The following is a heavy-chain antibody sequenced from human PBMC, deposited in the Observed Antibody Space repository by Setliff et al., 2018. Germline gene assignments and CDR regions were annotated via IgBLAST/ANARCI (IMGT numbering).Heavy chain of an antibody. Sequence: PSETLSLTCTVSGGSISSGGYYWSWIRQHPGKGLEWIGYIYYSGNTYYNPSLKSRVTISVDTSKNQFSLKLSSVTAADTAVYYCARDYTYYDFWSGPSSDAFDIWGQGTMVTVSS. V-gene: IGHV4-31*03. CDR2: IYYSGNT. CDR3: ARDYTYYDFWSGPSSDAFDI. J-gene: IGHJ3*02. D-gene: IGHD3-3*01. CDR1: GGSISSGGYY.